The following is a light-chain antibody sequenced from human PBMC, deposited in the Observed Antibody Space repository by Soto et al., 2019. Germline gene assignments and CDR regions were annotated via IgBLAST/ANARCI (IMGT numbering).Light chain of an antibody. Sequence: EIVMTQSPATLSVSPGERATLSCRASQTLSTNLAWYQQKPGQAPRLLIYGASTRATGVPARFSGSGSGTEFTLTISSLQSEDFAVYYCQQYNDWPPLTFGGGTKLEIK. CDR3: QQYNDWPPLT. CDR1: QTLSTN. J-gene: IGKJ4*01. CDR2: GAS. V-gene: IGKV3-15*01.